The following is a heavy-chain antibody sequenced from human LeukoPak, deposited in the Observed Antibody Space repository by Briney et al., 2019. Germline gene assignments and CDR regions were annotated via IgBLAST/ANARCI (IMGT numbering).Heavy chain of an antibody. Sequence: ASVKVSCKASGYTFTSYAMNWVRQAPGQGLEWMGWMNPNSGNTGYAQKFQGRVTMTRNTSISTAYMELSSLRSEDTAVYYCARGGIAAAGRGDYWGQGTLVTVSS. D-gene: IGHD6-13*01. CDR3: ARGGIAAAGRGDY. CDR1: GYTFTSYA. CDR2: MNPNSGNT. V-gene: IGHV1-8*02. J-gene: IGHJ4*02.